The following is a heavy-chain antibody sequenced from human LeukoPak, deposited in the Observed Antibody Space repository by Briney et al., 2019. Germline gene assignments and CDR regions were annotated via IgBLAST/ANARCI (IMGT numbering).Heavy chain of an antibody. D-gene: IGHD3-10*01. J-gene: IGHJ3*02. CDR1: GGSISSYY. CDR2: IYYSGST. Sequence: PSETLSLTCTVSGGSISSYYWSWIRQPPGKGLEWIGYIYYSGSTYYNPSLKSRVTISVDTSKNQFSLKLSSVTAADTAVYYCARGEGAFDIWGQGTMVTVSS. CDR3: ARGEGAFDI. V-gene: IGHV4-59*06.